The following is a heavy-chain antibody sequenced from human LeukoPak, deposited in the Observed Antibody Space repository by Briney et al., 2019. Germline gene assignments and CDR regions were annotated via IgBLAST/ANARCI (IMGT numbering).Heavy chain of an antibody. CDR3: AKRVPYGSSAVYFDS. CDR2: INDDANNT. D-gene: IGHD6-6*01. J-gene: IGHJ4*02. V-gene: IGHV3-23*01. CDR1: GFTFGTYG. Sequence: GGSLRLSCAASGFTFGTYGMNWVRQAPGKGLEWVTAINDDANNTFYADSVKGRFTISRDNSKNTLYLQMSSLTVEDTAIYYCAKRVPYGSSAVYFDSWGQGTLVTVSS.